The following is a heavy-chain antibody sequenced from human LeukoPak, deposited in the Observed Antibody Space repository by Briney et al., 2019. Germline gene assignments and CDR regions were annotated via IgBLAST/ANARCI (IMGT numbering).Heavy chain of an antibody. CDR2: MNPNTGNT. J-gene: IGHJ4*02. D-gene: IGHD4-17*01. CDR1: GYTFTGSD. CDR3: AREVDDYGFMDY. V-gene: IGHV1-8*01. Sequence: ASVRVSCKASGYTFTGSDVNWVRQATGQGLEWMGWMNPNTGNTGYAQKFQGRVSMTRNTSISTAYMELSSLRSEDTAVYYCAREVDDYGFMDYWGQGTLVTVSS.